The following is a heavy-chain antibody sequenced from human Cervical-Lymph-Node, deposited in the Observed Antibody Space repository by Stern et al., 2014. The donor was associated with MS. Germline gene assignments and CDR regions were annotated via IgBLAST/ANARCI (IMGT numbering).Heavy chain of an antibody. V-gene: IGHV2-5*01. J-gene: IGHJ4*02. CDR1: GFSFNTRGVG. D-gene: IGHD4-11*01. Sequence: QVTLEESGPTLVKPTQTLTLTCTFSGFSFNTRGVGVGRSPPSPGQALEWLAILYSNNETRYSPALRRRPTISGDTSKNQEVRKMANIGPVDTAAYYGALDLQYWGQGARVTVSS. CDR2: LYSNNET. CDR3: ALDLQY.